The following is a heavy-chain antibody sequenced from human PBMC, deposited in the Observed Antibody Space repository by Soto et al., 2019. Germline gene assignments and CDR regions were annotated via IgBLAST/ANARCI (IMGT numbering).Heavy chain of an antibody. V-gene: IGHV1-18*01. CDR3: ARDEIAVAGGVFAY. D-gene: IGHD6-19*01. CDR2: ISAYNGNT. J-gene: IGHJ4*02. Sequence: QVQLVQSGAEVKKPGASVKVSGKASGYTFTRNGISWVRQAPGQGLEWMGWISAYNGNTNYAQKVQGRVTMTTDTSTSTAYMELRSLRSDDTAVYYCARDEIAVAGGVFAYWGQGTLVTVSS. CDR1: GYTFTRNG.